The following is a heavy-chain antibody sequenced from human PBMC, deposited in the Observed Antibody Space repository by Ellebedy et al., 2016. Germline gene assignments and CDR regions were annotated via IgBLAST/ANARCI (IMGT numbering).Heavy chain of an antibody. CDR1: GYSFISYD. D-gene: IGHD6-19*01. J-gene: IGHJ5*02. CDR2: INPISGST. CDR3: ARVISSGWRTWSNWFDP. V-gene: IGHV1-8*01. Sequence: ASVKVSCXASGYSFISYDINWVRQATGQGLEWMGWINPISGSTGYAQNFQGRVTMTRDTSITTAYMELSSLASDDTAVYYCARVISSGWRTWSNWFDPWGQGTLVTVSS.